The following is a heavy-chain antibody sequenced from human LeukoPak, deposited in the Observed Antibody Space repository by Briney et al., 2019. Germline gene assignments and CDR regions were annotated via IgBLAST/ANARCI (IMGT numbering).Heavy chain of an antibody. Sequence: GGSLRLSCAASGFTFSDYAMSWVRQAPGKGLEWVSGISGNGGKTYYADSVEGRFSISRDNSKNTLHLQMNSLRAGDTAAYYCANSVTSRRTPIPPYFDYWGQGTLVTASS. D-gene: IGHD6-6*01. CDR2: ISGNGGKT. V-gene: IGHV3-23*01. CDR1: GFTFSDYA. CDR3: ANSVTSRRTPIPPYFDY. J-gene: IGHJ4*02.